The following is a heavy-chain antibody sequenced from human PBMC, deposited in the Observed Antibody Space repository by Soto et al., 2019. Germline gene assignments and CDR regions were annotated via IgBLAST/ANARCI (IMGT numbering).Heavy chain of an antibody. D-gene: IGHD4-17*01. CDR1: GYTFTSYD. V-gene: IGHV1-8*01. CDR2: MNPNSGIT. J-gene: IGHJ3*02. Sequence: QVQLVQSGAEVKKPGASVKVSCKASGYTFTSYDINWVRQATGQGLEWMGWMNPNSGITGFGQKLQGRVTLTRDPSISTAYMELSSLRSEDTAVYYCARLATVTTSAPDDAFDIWGQGTMVTVSS. CDR3: ARLATVTTSAPDDAFDI.